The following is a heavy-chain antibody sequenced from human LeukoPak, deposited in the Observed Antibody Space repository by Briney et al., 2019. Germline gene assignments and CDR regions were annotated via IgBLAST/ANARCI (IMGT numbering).Heavy chain of an antibody. CDR3: ARFSYYGSGSYYNSY. Sequence: SENLSLTCIVSGYSISSGYYWGWIRQPPGKGLEWIGNIYHSGSTYYNPSLKSRVTISVDTSKNQFSLKLSSVTAADTAVYYCARFSYYGSGSYYNSYWGQGTLVTVSS. CDR2: IYHSGST. V-gene: IGHV4-38-2*02. CDR1: GYSISSGYY. J-gene: IGHJ4*02. D-gene: IGHD3-10*01.